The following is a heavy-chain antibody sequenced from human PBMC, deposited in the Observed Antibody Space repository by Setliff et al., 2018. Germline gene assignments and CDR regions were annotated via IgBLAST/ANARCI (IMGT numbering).Heavy chain of an antibody. D-gene: IGHD4-17*01. V-gene: IGHV1-46*01. CDR1: GFTSHY. CDR2: VNPSGGKT. J-gene: IGHJ4*02. CDR3: VRGGRTLTTLPPSPPFAY. Sequence: ASVKVSCKASGFTSHYFHWLRQAPGQGLEWMGIVNPSGGKTTLSQKFQGRVTMTRDTSTSTAYMELSSLRSEDRAIYHCVRGGRTLTTLPPSPPFAYWGQGTLVTVSS.